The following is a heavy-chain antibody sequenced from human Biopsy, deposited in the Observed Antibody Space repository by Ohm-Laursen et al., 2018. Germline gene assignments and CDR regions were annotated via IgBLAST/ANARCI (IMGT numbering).Heavy chain of an antibody. J-gene: IGHJ5*01. CDR2: IYYSGAT. CDR3: ARVRGGFLEWFDY. D-gene: IGHD3-3*01. CDR1: GESMGTYY. V-gene: IGHV4-59*01. Sequence: SETLSLTCTVSGESMGTYYWTWIRQPPGKGLEWIASIYYSGATNKNPSLKSRVTISVDTSKRQFYLELSSVTVADTAIYYCARVRGGFLEWFDYWGQGTLITVSS.